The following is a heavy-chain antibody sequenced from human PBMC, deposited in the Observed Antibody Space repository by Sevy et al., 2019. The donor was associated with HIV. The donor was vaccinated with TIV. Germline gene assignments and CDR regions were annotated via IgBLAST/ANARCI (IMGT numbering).Heavy chain of an antibody. CDR1: GFIFSNYD. Sequence: GGSLRLSCVASGFIFSNYDMNWVRQAPGKGLEWVSSISSASSYIYYADSVKGRFTVSRDNAKDSLYLQMHSLRAEDTATYYCARACGYYDSGGYFYWGLGTLVTVSS. V-gene: IGHV3-21*01. J-gene: IGHJ4*02. D-gene: IGHD3-22*01. CDR3: ARACGYYDSGGYFY. CDR2: ISSASSYI.